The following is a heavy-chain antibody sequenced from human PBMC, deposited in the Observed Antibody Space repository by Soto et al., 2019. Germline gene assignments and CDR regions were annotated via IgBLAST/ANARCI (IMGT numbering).Heavy chain of an antibody. V-gene: IGHV4-38-2*01. Sequence: SETLSLTCAVSGYSISNGDYWGWIRQAPGKGLEWIGSVYYSGSTHYEPSLRGRIAISADTLKNQFSLRLTSVTAADTAMYFCARNISTHFDSWGQGIPVTVSS. CDR1: GYSISNGDY. D-gene: IGHD3-9*01. J-gene: IGHJ4*02. CDR2: VYYSGST. CDR3: ARNISTHFDS.